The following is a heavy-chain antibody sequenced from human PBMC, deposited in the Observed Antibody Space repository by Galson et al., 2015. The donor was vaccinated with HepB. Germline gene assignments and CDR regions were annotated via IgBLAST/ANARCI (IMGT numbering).Heavy chain of an antibody. J-gene: IGHJ4*02. Sequence: SLRLSCAASGFTFSSYAMSWVRQAPGKGLEWVSAISGSGGSTYYADSVKGRFTISRDNSKNTLYLQMNSLRAEDTTVYYCAKAGVNYYDSSDPEGYWGQGTLVTVSS. CDR1: GFTFSSYA. CDR3: AKAGVNYYDSSDPEGY. V-gene: IGHV3-23*01. D-gene: IGHD3-22*01. CDR2: ISGSGGST.